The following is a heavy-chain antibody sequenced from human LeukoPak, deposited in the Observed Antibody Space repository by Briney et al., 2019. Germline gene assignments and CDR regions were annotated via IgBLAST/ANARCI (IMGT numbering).Heavy chain of an antibody. CDR1: GFTFSGAW. V-gene: IGHV3-74*01. J-gene: IGHJ4*02. CDR3: AREDGFYSDSSFQDY. CDR2: ISDDGSRT. Sequence: PGGSLRLSCAASGFTFSGAWLHWVRQAPGKGLVWVSRISDDGSRTTYADSVKGRFAISRDNAKNTLYLQMNSLTAEDTAVYYCAREDGFYSDSSFQDYWGQGTLVSVSS. D-gene: IGHD2/OR15-2a*01.